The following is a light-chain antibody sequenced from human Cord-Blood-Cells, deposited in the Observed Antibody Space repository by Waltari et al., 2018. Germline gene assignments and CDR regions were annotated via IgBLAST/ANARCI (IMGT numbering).Light chain of an antibody. V-gene: IGKV1-33*01. Sequence: DIQMTQSPSSLSASVGERVTITCQASQDISNYLNWYQQKPGKDPKLLIYDASNLETGVPSRFSGSGSGTDFTFTISSLQPEDIATYYCQQYDNLFTFGPGTKVDIK. CDR2: DAS. CDR1: QDISNY. J-gene: IGKJ3*01. CDR3: QQYDNLFT.